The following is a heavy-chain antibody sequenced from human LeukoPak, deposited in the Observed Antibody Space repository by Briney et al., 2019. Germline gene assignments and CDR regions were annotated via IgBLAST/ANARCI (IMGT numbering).Heavy chain of an antibody. J-gene: IGHJ4*02. V-gene: IGHV1-8*01. CDR2: MNSDTSNT. D-gene: IGHD5-18*01. CDR3: VRVRGYSYGPFSFDY. Sequence: ASVKVSCKASGYTFTSYDINWVRQATGQGLEWMGWMNSDTSNTGYAQKFLDRVTMTRDTSTGTAYMELSGLRSDDTAVYYCVRVRGYSYGPFSFDYWGQGTLVIVSS. CDR1: GYTFTSYD.